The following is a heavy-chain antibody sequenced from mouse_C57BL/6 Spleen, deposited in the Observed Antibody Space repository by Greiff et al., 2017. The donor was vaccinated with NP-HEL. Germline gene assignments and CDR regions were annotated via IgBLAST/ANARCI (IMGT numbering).Heavy chain of an antibody. Sequence: EVKVEESGGGLVKPGGSLKLSCAASGFTFSDYGMHWVRQAPEKGLEWVAYISSGSSTIYYADTVKGRFTISRDNAKNTLFLQMTSLRSEDTAMYYCASYYGSSLWYFDVWGTGTTVTVSS. CDR2: ISSGSSTI. D-gene: IGHD1-1*01. CDR1: GFTFSDYG. CDR3: ASYYGSSLWYFDV. V-gene: IGHV5-17*01. J-gene: IGHJ1*03.